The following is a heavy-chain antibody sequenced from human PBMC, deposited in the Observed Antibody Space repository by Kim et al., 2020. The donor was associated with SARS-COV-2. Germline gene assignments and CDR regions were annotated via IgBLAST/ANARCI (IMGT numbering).Heavy chain of an antibody. CDR2: ISAYNGNT. CDR3: AREWTGYDILTGYYHRFYGMDV. D-gene: IGHD3-9*01. CDR1: GYTFTSYG. J-gene: IGHJ6*02. V-gene: IGHV1-18*01. Sequence: ASVKVSCKASGYTFTSYGISWVRQAPGQGLEWMGWISAYNGNTNYAQKLQGRVTMTTDTSTSTAYMELRSLRSDDTAVYYCAREWTGYDILTGYYHRFYGMDVWGQGTTVTVSS.